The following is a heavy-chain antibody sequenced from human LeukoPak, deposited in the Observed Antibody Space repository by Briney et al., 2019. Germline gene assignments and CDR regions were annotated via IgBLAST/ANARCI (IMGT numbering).Heavy chain of an antibody. J-gene: IGHJ1*01. CDR1: GFTFSSYS. D-gene: IGHD1-26*01. CDR3: AISPGGSYSDYFQH. V-gene: IGHV3-21*01. Sequence: GGSLRLSCAASGFTFSSYSMNWVRQAPGKGLEWVSSISSSSSYIYYADSVKGRFTISRDNAKNSLYLQMNSLRAEDTAVYYCAISPGGSYSDYFQHWGQGTLVTVSS. CDR2: ISSSSSYI.